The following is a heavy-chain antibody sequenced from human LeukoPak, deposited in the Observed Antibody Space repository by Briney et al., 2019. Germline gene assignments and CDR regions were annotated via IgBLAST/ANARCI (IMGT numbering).Heavy chain of an antibody. V-gene: IGHV4-39*07. CDR1: GGSISSSSYY. D-gene: IGHD3-22*01. CDR3: ARDGNYDSSGYPNFDY. Sequence: PSETLSLTCTVSGGSISSSSYYWGWLRQPPGKGLEWIGSIYYSGSTYYNPSLKSRVTISVDTSKNQFSLKLSSVTAADTAVYYCARDGNYDSSGYPNFDYWGQGTLVTVSS. CDR2: IYYSGST. J-gene: IGHJ4*02.